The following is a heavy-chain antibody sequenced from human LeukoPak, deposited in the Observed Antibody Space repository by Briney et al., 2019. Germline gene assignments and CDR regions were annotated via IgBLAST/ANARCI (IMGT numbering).Heavy chain of an antibody. D-gene: IGHD5-18*01. CDR3: ARGKTGRRYSYGFAFDI. CDR1: GFTFSDYY. Sequence: RAGRSLRLSCAAPGFTFSDYYVSWIRQAPGKGLEWVSYISSSGSTIYYADSVKGRFTISRDNAKNSLYLQMNSLRAEDTAVYYCARGKTGRRYSYGFAFDIWGQGTMVTVSS. CDR2: ISSSGSTI. J-gene: IGHJ3*02. V-gene: IGHV3-11*04.